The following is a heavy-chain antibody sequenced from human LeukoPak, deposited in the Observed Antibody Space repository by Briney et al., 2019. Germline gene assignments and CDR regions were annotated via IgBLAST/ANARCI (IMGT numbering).Heavy chain of an antibody. CDR1: GFTFSDYY. CDR2: ISSSGSTI. J-gene: IGHJ4*02. V-gene: IGHV3-11*04. CDR3: GGFWSGYFDY. Sequence: RGSLRLSCAASGFTFSDYYMSWIREAPGEGLEWVSDISSSGSTIYYADSVKGRLTISRDKAKNSLYLQMNSLGAEDTAVYYCGGFWSGYFDYWGQGTLVTVSS. D-gene: IGHD3-3*01.